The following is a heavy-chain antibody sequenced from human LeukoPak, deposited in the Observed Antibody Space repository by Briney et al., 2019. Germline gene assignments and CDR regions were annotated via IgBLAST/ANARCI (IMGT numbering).Heavy chain of an antibody. CDR1: GFTFRNYG. J-gene: IGHJ5*02. CDR3: VKDLDCSGGDCYFNWYDP. V-gene: IGHV3-23*01. Sequence: PGGSLRLSCAVSGFTFRNYGMTWVRQAPGKGLEWVASVSGSGSVTYYADSVKGHFTISRDNSKNTLFLQMDGLRADDTAVYYCVKDLDCSGGDCYFNWYDPWGQGTLVTVSS. CDR2: VSGSGSVT. D-gene: IGHD2-21*02.